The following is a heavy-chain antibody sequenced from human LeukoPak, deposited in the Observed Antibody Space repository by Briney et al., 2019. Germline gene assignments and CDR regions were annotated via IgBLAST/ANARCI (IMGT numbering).Heavy chain of an antibody. CDR1: GGSISNYY. J-gene: IGHJ5*02. D-gene: IGHD1-26*01. CDR2: IYYSGST. CDR3: AREGPSSSGSYLNCFDP. V-gene: IGHV4-59*01. Sequence: SETLSLTCTVSGGSISNYYWSWFRQPPGKGLEWIGYIYYSGSTKYNPSLKSRVTISVDTSKNQFSLKLSSATAADTAVYYCAREGPSSSGSYLNCFDPWGQGTLVTVSS.